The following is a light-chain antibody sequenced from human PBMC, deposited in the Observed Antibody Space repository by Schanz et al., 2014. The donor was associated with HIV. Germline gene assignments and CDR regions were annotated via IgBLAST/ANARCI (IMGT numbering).Light chain of an antibody. Sequence: DIQMTQSPSTLSASVGDRVTIACRASQSIGHWLAWYQQKPGKAPKNLIYKASSLETGVPSRFSGSGSGTEFTLTISGLQPDDFANYFCQQYNSYPITFGGGTKVEI. V-gene: IGKV1-5*03. CDR3: QQYNSYPIT. J-gene: IGKJ4*01. CDR1: QSIGHW. CDR2: KAS.